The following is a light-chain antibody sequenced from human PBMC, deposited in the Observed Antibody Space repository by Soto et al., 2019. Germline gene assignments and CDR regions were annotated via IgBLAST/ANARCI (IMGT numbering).Light chain of an antibody. CDR1: QTIMTY. J-gene: IGKJ1*01. V-gene: IGKV1-39*01. Sequence: DIQMTQSPSSLSASVGDEVTITCRASQTIMTYLNWYQLKPGKPPRLLSYAASSLQSGVPSRFSGSGSGTDFTLTISSLQPEDFATYSCQQSYNSPQPFGRGPKVEIK. CDR2: AAS. CDR3: QQSYNSPQP.